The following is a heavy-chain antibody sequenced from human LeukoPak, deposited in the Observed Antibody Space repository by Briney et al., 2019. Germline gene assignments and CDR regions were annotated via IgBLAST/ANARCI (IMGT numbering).Heavy chain of an antibody. J-gene: IGHJ4*02. Sequence: ASVKVSCKASAYTFTSYDINWVRQATGQGLEWMGWMNPNSGNTGYAQKFQGRVTMTRNTSISTAYMELSSLRSEDTAVYYCARGGLRFICSDHWGQGTLVTVSS. CDR1: AYTFTSYD. V-gene: IGHV1-8*01. CDR2: MNPNSGNT. D-gene: IGHD5-12*01. CDR3: ARGGLRFICSDH.